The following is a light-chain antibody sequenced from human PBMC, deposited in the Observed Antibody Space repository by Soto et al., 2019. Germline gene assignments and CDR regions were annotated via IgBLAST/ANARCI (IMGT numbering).Light chain of an antibody. J-gene: IGKJ4*01. CDR1: QSVNSN. V-gene: IGKV3-11*01. Sequence: VMTQSPAALSVSPGERATLSCRASQSVNSNLAWYQQKPGQAPRLLIYDASNRATGIPARFSGSGSGTDFTLTISSLEPEDFAIYYCHQRNNWPLTFGGGTKVEI. CDR2: DAS. CDR3: HQRNNWPLT.